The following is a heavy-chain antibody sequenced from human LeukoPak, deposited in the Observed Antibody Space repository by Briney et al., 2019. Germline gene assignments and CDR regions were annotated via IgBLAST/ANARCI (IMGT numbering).Heavy chain of an antibody. D-gene: IGHD1-14*01. J-gene: IGHJ4*02. V-gene: IGHV3-23*01. CDR3: AKFVGMWGPRNLFDY. CDR2: ISGSGGST. Sequence: PGGSLRLSCAASGFTFSSYGMSWVRQAPGKGLEGVSAISGSGGSTYYADSVKGRFTISRDNSKNTLYLQMNSLRAEDTAVYYCAKFVGMWGPRNLFDYWGQGTLVTVSS. CDR1: GFTFSSYG.